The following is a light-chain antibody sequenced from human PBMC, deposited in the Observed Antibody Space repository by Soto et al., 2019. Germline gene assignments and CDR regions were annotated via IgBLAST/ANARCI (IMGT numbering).Light chain of an antibody. CDR2: EVS. CDR3: SSYAGSNNVV. Sequence: QSALTQPPSASGSPGQSVTISCTGTSSDVGGYNYVSWYQQHPGKAPKLMIYEVSKRPSGVPDRFSGSKSGNTASLTVSGLQAENEADYYRSSYAGSNNVVFGGGTQRTVL. J-gene: IGLJ2*01. V-gene: IGLV2-8*01. CDR1: SSDVGGYNY.